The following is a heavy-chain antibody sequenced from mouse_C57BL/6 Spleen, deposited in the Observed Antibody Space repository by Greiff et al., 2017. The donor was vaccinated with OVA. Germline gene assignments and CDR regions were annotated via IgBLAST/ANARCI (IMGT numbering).Heavy chain of an antibody. V-gene: IGHV1-53*01. CDR3: ARGGLGRVYWYFDV. CDR2: INPSNGGT. CDR1: GYTFTSYW. Sequence: VQLQQPGTELVKPGASVKLSCKASGYTFTSYWMHWVKQRPGQGLEWIGNINPSNGGTNYNEKFKSKATLTVDKSSSTAYMQLSSLTSEDSAVYYCARGGLGRVYWYFDVWGTGTTVTVSS. D-gene: IGHD4-1*01. J-gene: IGHJ1*03.